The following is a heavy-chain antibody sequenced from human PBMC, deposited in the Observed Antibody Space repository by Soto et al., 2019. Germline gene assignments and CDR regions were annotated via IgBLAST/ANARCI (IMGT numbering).Heavy chain of an antibody. CDR3: VPRPYYYYGLDV. CDR2: VYQNGNA. V-gene: IGHV4-30-2*01. D-gene: IGHD3-10*01. J-gene: IGHJ6*02. Sequence: SETLSLTCTVSGGSISTPYYSWIWMPERPGKARDWIVYVYQNGNANPTPPLNSRITIAPSGAKNQFSLKMTSATAADAALCYSVPRPYYYYGLDVWGQGTPVTVSS. CDR1: GGSISTPYYS.